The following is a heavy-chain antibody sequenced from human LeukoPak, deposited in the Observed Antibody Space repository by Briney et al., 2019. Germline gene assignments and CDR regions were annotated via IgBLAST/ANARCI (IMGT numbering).Heavy chain of an antibody. CDR1: GFTFSNSP. CDR3: ARGGYDSSGYYGQLDY. CDR2: ISYDGSNK. V-gene: IGHV3-30*04. J-gene: IGHJ4*02. Sequence: GGSLRLSCAASGFTFSNSPMHWVRQAPGKGLEWVSLISYDGSNKYYADSVKGRFTISRDNSKNTLYLQMDSLGAEDTAVYYCARGGYDSSGYYGQLDYWGQGTLVTVSS. D-gene: IGHD3-22*01.